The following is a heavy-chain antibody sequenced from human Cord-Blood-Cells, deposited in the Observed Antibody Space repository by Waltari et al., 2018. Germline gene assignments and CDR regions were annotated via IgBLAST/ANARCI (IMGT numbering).Heavy chain of an antibody. CDR1: GYTFTGYY. CDR2: INPNSGGT. J-gene: IGHJ2*01. CDR3: ATSNPHWYFDL. D-gene: IGHD7-27*01. Sequence: QVQLVQSGAAVKKPGASVKVSCKASGYTFTGYYMHWVRQAPGQGLEWMGWINPNSGGTNYAQNFQGRVTMTRDTSISTAYMELSRLRSDDTAVYYCATSNPHWYFDLWGRGTLVTVSS. V-gene: IGHV1-2*02.